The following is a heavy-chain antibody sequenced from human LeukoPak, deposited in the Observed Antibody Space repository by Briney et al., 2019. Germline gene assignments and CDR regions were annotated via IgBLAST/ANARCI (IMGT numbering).Heavy chain of an antibody. D-gene: IGHD6-19*01. CDR3: ARDLGSGSDY. J-gene: IGHJ4*02. CDR1: GFTFSSYA. Sequence: GGSLRLSCAASGFTFSSYAMSWVRQAPGKGLEWVSVIYSGGSTYYADSVKGRFTISRDNSKNTLYLQMNSLRAEDTAVYYRARDLGSGSDYWGQGTLVTVSS. CDR2: IYSGGST. V-gene: IGHV3-66*01.